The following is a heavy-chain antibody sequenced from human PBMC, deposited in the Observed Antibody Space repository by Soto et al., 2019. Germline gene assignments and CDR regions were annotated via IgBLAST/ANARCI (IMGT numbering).Heavy chain of an antibody. D-gene: IGHD6-13*01. Sequence: QVQLVQSGAEVKKPGASVKVSCKASGYTFTSYGISWVRQAPGQGLEWMGWISAYNGNTNYAQKLQGRVTMTTDTSTSTADMELRSLRSDDTAVYYWARDASIIAAAGTIYYYYGMDVWGQGTTVTVSS. CDR2: ISAYNGNT. CDR3: ARDASIIAAAGTIYYYYGMDV. J-gene: IGHJ6*02. CDR1: GYTFTSYG. V-gene: IGHV1-18*01.